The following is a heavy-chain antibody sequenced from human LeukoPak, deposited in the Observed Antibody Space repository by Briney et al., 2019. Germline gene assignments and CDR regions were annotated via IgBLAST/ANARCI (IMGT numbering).Heavy chain of an antibody. CDR1: GFTFTSSV. J-gene: IGHJ4*02. Sequence: SVKVSCKASGFTFTSSVMQWVRQARGQRLEWIGWIVVGSGNTNYAQKFQERVTITRDMSTSTAYMELSSLRSEDTAVYYCAVDRSGSYSHWGQGTLVTVSS. CDR2: IVVGSGNT. V-gene: IGHV1-58*02. CDR3: AVDRSGSYSH. D-gene: IGHD1-26*01.